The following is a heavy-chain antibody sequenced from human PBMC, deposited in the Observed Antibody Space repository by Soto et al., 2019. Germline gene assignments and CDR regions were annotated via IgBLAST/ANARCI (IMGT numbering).Heavy chain of an antibody. CDR1: GFTFSSYG. Sequence: QVQLVESGGGVVQPGRSLRLSCAASGFTFSSYGMHWVRQAPGKGLEWVAVIWYDGSNKYYADSVKGRFTISRDNSKNTLYLRMNSLRAEDTAVYYCARSEWLRKLLKASWYFDLWGRGTLVTVSS. J-gene: IGHJ2*01. D-gene: IGHD5-12*01. CDR3: ARSEWLRKLLKASWYFDL. V-gene: IGHV3-33*01. CDR2: IWYDGSNK.